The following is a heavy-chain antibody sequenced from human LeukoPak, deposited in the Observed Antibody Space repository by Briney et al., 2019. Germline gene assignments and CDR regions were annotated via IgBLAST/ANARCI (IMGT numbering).Heavy chain of an antibody. CDR1: GGSISSYY. D-gene: IGHD6-19*01. J-gene: IGHJ5*02. CDR2: IYTSGST. V-gene: IGHV4-4*07. Sequence: SETLSLTCTVSGGSISSYYWSWIRQPAGKGLEWIGRIYTSGSTNYNPSLKSRVTMSVDTSKNQFSLKLSSVTAAATAVYYCARQPSIAVVDWFEPRGPGNLVTVSS. CDR3: ARQPSIAVVDWFEP.